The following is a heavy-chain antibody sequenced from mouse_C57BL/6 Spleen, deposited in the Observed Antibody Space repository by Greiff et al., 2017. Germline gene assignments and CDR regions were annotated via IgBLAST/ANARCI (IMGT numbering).Heavy chain of an antibody. Sequence: QVQLQQSGPELVKPGASVKISCKASGYAFSSSWMNWVKQRPGKGLEWIGRIYPGDGDTKYNGKFKGKATLTADKSSSTAYMQLSSLTSEDSAVYFCARSYYDYLYYFDYWGQGTTLTVSS. D-gene: IGHD2-4*01. CDR3: ARSYYDYLYYFDY. CDR2: IYPGDGDT. V-gene: IGHV1-82*01. CDR1: GYAFSSSW. J-gene: IGHJ2*01.